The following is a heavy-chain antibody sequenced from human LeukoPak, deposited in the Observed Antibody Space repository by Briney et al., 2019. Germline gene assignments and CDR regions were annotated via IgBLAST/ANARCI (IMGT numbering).Heavy chain of an antibody. Sequence: GGSLRLSCAASGFTFSSSAMSWVRQAPGKGLEWVSGFTSSGSGTYYADSVKGRFTISRDNSKNTLYLQMNSLRVEDTAVYYCAKGLEGRNYFDYWGQGTLVAVSS. CDR2: FTSSGSGT. J-gene: IGHJ4*02. CDR3: AKGLEGRNYFDY. CDR1: GFTFSSSA. V-gene: IGHV3-23*01.